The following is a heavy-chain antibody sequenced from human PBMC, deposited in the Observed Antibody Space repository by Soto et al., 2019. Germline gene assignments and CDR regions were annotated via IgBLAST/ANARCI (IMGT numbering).Heavy chain of an antibody. CDR3: ARERSDWNDAFDI. D-gene: IGHD1-1*01. CDR2: FDPEDGET. CDR1: GYTLTELS. V-gene: IGHV1-24*01. Sequence: ASVKVSCKVSGYTLTELSMHWVRQAPGKGLEWMGGFDPEDGETIYAQKFQGRVTMTTDTSTSTAYMELRSLRSDDTAVYYCARERSDWNDAFDIWGQGTMVTVSS. J-gene: IGHJ3*02.